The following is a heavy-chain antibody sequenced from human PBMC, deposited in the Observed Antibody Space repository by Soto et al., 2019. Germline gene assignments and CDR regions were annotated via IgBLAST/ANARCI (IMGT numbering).Heavy chain of an antibody. V-gene: IGHV1-18*01. CDR2: ISAYNGNT. Sequence: ASVKVSCKASGYTSTSYGISWVRQAPGQGLEWMGWISAYNGNTNYAQKLQGRVTMTTDTSTSTAYMELRSLRSDDTAVYYCARDGTSTTSNWFDPWGQGTLVTVSS. CDR1: GYTSTSYG. CDR3: ARDGTSTTSNWFDP. D-gene: IGHD6-13*01. J-gene: IGHJ5*02.